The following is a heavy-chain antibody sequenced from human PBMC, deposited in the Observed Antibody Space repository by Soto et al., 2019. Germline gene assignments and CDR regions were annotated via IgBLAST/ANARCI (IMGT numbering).Heavy chain of an antibody. D-gene: IGHD2-8*01. CDR2: INPSGGST. Sequence: QVQLVQSGAEVKKPGASVKVSCRASGYTFTDQYMHWARQAPGQGLEWMGIINPSGGSTTYAQKFQGRATMTRDTSTSTVDMELSSLRSEDTAVYYCGRGTRWGVMDVWGQGTTVTVSS. CDR1: GYTFTDQY. V-gene: IGHV1-46*03. CDR3: GRGTRWGVMDV. J-gene: IGHJ6*02.